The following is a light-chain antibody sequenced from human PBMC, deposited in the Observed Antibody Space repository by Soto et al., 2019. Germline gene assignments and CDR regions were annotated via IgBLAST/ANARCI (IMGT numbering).Light chain of an antibody. Sequence: EIVLPQSPGPLSLSPGERATLSCRASQSVSSSHLAWYQQKPGQAPRLLIYGASSRATGIPDRFSGSGSGTDFTLTINRLEPEDFAVYYCQQYGSSPTFGGGTKVEIK. CDR3: QQYGSSPT. CDR1: QSVSSSH. CDR2: GAS. J-gene: IGKJ4*01. V-gene: IGKV3-20*01.